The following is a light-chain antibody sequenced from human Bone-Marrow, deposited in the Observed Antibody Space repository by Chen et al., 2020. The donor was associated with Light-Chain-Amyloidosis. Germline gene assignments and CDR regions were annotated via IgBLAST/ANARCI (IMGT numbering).Light chain of an antibody. V-gene: IGLV2-14*03. J-gene: IGLJ3*02. CDR3: SSYTVSSTWV. CDR1: RSDVGGYNF. CDR2: DVT. Sequence: QSALTQPASVSGSPGQSITISFTGSRSDVGGYNFVSWYQQLPGKAPKLLIYDVTNRPSGVSYRFSGSKSGNTASLTVSGLQAEDEADYYCSSYTVSSTWVFGGGTKLTVL.